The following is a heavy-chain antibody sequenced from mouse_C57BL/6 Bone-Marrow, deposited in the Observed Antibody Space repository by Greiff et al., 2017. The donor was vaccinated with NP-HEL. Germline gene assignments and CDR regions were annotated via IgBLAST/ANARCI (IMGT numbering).Heavy chain of an antibody. CDR2: IDPETGGT. CDR3: TEGDY. V-gene: IGHV1-15*01. J-gene: IGHJ4*01. CDR1: GYTFTDYE. Sequence: QVQLQQSGAELVRPGASVTLSCKASGYTFTDYEMHWVKQTPVRGLEWIGAIDPETGGTAYNQKFKGKAILTADKSSSTAYMELRSLTSEDSAFYYCTEGDYWGQGTSVTVSS.